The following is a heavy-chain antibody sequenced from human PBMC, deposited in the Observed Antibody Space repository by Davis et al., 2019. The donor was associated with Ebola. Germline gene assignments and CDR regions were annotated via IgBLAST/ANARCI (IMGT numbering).Heavy chain of an antibody. CDR3: AREIYDILTGYYIDY. V-gene: IGHV3-48*02. J-gene: IGHJ4*02. D-gene: IGHD3-9*01. CDR2: ISSSSSTI. Sequence: GESLKISCAASGFTFSSYSMNWVRQAPGKGLEWVSYISSSSSTIYYADSVKGRFTISRDNAKNSLYLQMNSLRDEDTAVYYCAREIYDILTGYYIDYWGQGTLVTVSS. CDR1: GFTFSSYS.